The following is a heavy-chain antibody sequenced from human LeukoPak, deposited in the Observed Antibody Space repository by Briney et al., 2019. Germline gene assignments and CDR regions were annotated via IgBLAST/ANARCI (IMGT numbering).Heavy chain of an antibody. Sequence: GGSLRLSCAASGFTLSSCGMHWVRQASGKGLEWVAVISYDGSSKNYADSVKGRFTISRDSSKNTLYLQMNSLRAEDTAVYYCARGSMVRGDIQPLDYWGQGTLVSVSS. J-gene: IGHJ4*02. CDR3: ARGSMVRGDIQPLDY. CDR1: GFTLSSCG. V-gene: IGHV3-30*03. CDR2: ISYDGSSK. D-gene: IGHD3-10*01.